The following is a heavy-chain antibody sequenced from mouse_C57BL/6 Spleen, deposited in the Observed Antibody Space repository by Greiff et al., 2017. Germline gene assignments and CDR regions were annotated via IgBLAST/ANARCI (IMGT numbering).Heavy chain of an antibody. CDR1: FFNIKDYY. V-gene: IGHV14-1*01. Sequence: VQLQQSGAELFLPPASFPSSFTSSFFNIKDYYMHWVKQRPEQGLEWIGRIDPEDGDTEYAPKFQGKATMTADTSSNTAYLQLSSLTSEDTAVYYCTRGGNYPFDYWGQGTTLTVSS. CDR2: IDPEDGDT. CDR3: TRGGNYPFDY. J-gene: IGHJ2*01. D-gene: IGHD2-1*01.